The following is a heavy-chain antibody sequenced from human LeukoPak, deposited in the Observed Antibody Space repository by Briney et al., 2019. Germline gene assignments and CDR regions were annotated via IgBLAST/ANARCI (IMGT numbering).Heavy chain of an antibody. CDR1: GFTFSSYW. J-gene: IGHJ4*02. CDR3: ARTDGSGSYYDGPFDY. Sequence: PGGSLRLSCAASGFTFSSYWMSWVRQAPGKGLEWVANIKQDGSEKYYVDSVKGRFTISRDNAKNSLYLQMNSLRAEDTAVYYCARTDGSGSYYDGPFDYWGQGTLVTVSS. CDR2: IKQDGSEK. V-gene: IGHV3-7*01. D-gene: IGHD3-10*01.